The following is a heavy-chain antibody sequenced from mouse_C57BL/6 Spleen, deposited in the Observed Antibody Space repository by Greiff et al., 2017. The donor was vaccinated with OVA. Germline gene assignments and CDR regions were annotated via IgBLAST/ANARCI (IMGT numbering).Heavy chain of an antibody. CDR3: ARHAMDY. V-gene: IGHV1-82*01. CDR1: GYAFSSSW. J-gene: IGHJ4*01. Sequence: VRLQQSGPELVKPGASVKISCKASGYAFSSSWMNWVKQRPGKGLEWIGRIYPGDGDTNYNGKFKGKATLTADKSSSTAYMQLSSLTSEDSAVYFCARHAMDYWGQGTSVTVSS. CDR2: IYPGDGDT.